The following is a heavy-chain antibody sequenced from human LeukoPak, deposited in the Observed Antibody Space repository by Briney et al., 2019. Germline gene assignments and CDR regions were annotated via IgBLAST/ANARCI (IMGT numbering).Heavy chain of an antibody. Sequence: ASVKVSCKASGYTFTSYDINWVRQATGQGLEWMGWMNPNSGNTGYAQKFQGRVTMTRNTSISTAYMELSSLRSEDTAVYYCAKALVTAGDPPGYWGQGTLVTVSS. CDR2: MNPNSGNT. V-gene: IGHV1-8*01. J-gene: IGHJ4*02. D-gene: IGHD4-17*01. CDR1: GYTFTSYD. CDR3: AKALVTAGDPPGY.